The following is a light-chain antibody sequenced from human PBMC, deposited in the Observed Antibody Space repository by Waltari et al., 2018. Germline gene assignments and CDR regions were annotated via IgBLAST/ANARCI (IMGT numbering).Light chain of an antibody. V-gene: IGKV1-5*03. CDR3: LQYNTYRT. Sequence: DIQMTHSPSTLSASVGDRVTITCRASQSVSNWLAWYQQKPGRAPKLLIYQASTLQSGVPSRFSGSGSGTEFTLTISSLQPDDFATYYCLQYNTYRTFGQGTKLDIK. CDR1: QSVSNW. CDR2: QAS. J-gene: IGKJ1*01.